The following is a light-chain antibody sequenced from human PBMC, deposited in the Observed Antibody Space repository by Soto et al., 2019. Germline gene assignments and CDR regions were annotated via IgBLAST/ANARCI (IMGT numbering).Light chain of an antibody. CDR2: DAS. V-gene: IGKV1-5*01. J-gene: IGKJ1*01. CDR3: QQYNNYLWT. CDR1: QNINRW. Sequence: DIQMTQSPSTLSASAGDRVTITCRASQNINRWLAWYRQKPGKAPELLIYDASSLKDGVPSRFSGSGSGTEFTFTISSLQPDDFATYFCQQYNNYLWTFGQGTKVEI.